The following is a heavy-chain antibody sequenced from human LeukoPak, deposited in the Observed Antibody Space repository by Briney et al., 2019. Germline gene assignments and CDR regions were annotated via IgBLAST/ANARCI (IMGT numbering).Heavy chain of an antibody. D-gene: IGHD3-22*01. V-gene: IGHV3-49*04. CDR3: TRDSADYYDSSGYSLVLGAFDI. Sequence: GGSLRLSCTASGFTFGDYAMSWVRQAPGKGLEWVGFIRSKAYGGTTEYAASVKGRFTISRDDSKSIAYLQMNSLKTEDTAVYYCTRDSADYYDSSGYSLVLGAFDIWGQGTMVTVSS. CDR1: GFTFGDYA. CDR2: IRSKAYGGTT. J-gene: IGHJ3*02.